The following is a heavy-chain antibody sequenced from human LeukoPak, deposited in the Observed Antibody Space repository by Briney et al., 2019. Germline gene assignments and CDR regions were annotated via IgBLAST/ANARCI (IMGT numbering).Heavy chain of an antibody. J-gene: IGHJ5*02. CDR1: GDSMSYYY. CDR3: ARSGTRLARKYSSGVRGPFDP. CDR2: IHTSGTT. D-gene: IGHD6-19*01. V-gene: IGHV4-4*07. Sequence: SETLSLTCTVSGDSMSYYYWNFIRQPAGKGLEWIGRIHTSGTTYYSASLKSRVTISVDTSKNQFSLKLSSVTAADTAVYYCARSGTRLARKYSSGVRGPFDPWGQGTLVTVSS.